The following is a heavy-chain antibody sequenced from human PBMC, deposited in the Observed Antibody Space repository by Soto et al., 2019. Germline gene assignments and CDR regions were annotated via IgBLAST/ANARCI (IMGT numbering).Heavy chain of an antibody. Sequence: SVKVSCKASGGTFSSYAISWVRQAPGQGLEWMGGIIPIFGTANYAQKFQGRVTIAADESTSTAYMELSSLRSEDTAVYYCARDRDCSSTSCPRGWFDPWGQGTLVTVSS. J-gene: IGHJ5*02. V-gene: IGHV1-69*13. CDR1: GGTFSSYA. D-gene: IGHD2-2*01. CDR3: ARDRDCSSTSCPRGWFDP. CDR2: IIPIFGTA.